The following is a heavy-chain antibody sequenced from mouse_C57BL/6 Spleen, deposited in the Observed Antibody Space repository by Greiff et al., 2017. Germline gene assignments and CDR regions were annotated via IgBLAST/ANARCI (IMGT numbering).Heavy chain of an antibody. V-gene: IGHV1-82*01. CDR3: ARRLGSRYWYLDV. CDR1: GYAFSSSW. D-gene: IGHD1-1*01. Sequence: VQLQQSGPELVKPGASVKLSCKASGYAFSSSWMNWVKQRPGKGLEWIGRIYPGDGDTNYNGKFKGKATLTADKSSSTAYMQLSSLTSEDSAVYFCARRLGSRYWYLDVWGTGTTVTVSS. J-gene: IGHJ1*03. CDR2: IYPGDGDT.